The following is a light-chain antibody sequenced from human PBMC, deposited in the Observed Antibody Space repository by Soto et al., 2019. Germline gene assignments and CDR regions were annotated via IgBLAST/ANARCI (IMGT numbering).Light chain of an antibody. V-gene: IGLV2-14*01. Sequence: QSALTQPASVSGSPGQSITISCTGTNSDVGDYNYVSWYRQHPGQAPELMIYDVFIRPEGVSNRFSGSKCGNTASLTTSGVQVDDEAYYYCRSYTSSSTLVFGGGTKLTVL. CDR1: NSDVGDYNY. CDR3: RSYTSSSTLV. J-gene: IGLJ2*01. CDR2: DVF.